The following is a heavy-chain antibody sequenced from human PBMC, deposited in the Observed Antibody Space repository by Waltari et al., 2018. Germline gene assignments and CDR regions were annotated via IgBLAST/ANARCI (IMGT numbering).Heavy chain of an antibody. CDR3: TKDLLPGGADV. CDR2: IDWRSGRI. D-gene: IGHD2-15*01. CDR1: RFTLDGYA. V-gene: IGHV3-9*01. Sequence: EVQLMESGGGLVQLGRSLRSSCAGSRFTLDGYAMHWVRQVPGRALEWVSGIDWRSGRIAYADSVKGRFIISRDDARNSLNLQMNTLRVDDTAVYYCTKDLLPGGADVWGRGTTVTVSS. J-gene: IGHJ6*02.